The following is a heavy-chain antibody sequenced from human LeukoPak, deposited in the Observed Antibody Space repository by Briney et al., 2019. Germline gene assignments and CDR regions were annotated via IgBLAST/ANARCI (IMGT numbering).Heavy chain of an antibody. D-gene: IGHD5-18*01. CDR3: ARPRGYSYGYGLGAFDI. V-gene: IGHV4-39*07. Sequence: SETLSLTCTVSGGSISSSSYYWGWIRQPPGKGLEWIGSIYYSGSTYYNPSLKSRVTISVDTSKNQFSLKLSSVTAADTAVYYCARPRGYSYGYGLGAFDIWGQGTMVTVSS. CDR1: GGSISSSSYY. CDR2: IYYSGST. J-gene: IGHJ3*02.